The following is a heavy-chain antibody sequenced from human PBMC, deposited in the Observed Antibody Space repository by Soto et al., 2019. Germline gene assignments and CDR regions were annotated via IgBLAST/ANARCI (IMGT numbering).Heavy chain of an antibody. D-gene: IGHD6-13*01. CDR2: INHSGST. CDR1: GGSFSGYY. V-gene: IGHV4-34*01. CDR3: ARALAAAGLGSYYYYYGMDV. J-gene: IGHJ6*02. Sequence: ETLSLTCAVYGGSFSGYYWSWIRQPPGKGLEWIGEINHSGSTNYNPSLKSRVTISVDTSKNQLSLKLSSVTAADTAVYYCARALAAAGLGSYYYYYGMDVWGQGTTVTVSS.